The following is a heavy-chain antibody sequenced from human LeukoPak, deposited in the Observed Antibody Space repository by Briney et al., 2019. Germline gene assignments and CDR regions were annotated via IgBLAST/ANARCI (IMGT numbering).Heavy chain of an antibody. CDR2: IYYSGST. V-gene: IGHV4-59*01. D-gene: IGHD1-26*01. Sequence: KPSETLSLTCTFSGGSINNAYWGWIRPPPRKGLELVGFIYYSGSTIYNPSLESRVTISVDTSKNQFSLKVSSVTTADTAVYYCARHGPYLGRLGWFDPWGQGTLVTVSS. CDR3: ARHGPYLGRLGWFDP. CDR1: GGSINNAY. J-gene: IGHJ5*02.